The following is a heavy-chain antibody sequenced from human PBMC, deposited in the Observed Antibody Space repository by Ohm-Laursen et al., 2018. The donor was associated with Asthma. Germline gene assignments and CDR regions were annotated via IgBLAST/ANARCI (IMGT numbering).Heavy chain of an antibody. V-gene: IGHV1-69*13. D-gene: IGHD2-15*01. J-gene: IGHJ4*02. CDR1: GGTFSNYV. CDR3: GRKRGSCITSTCYSLDF. Sequence: SVKVSCKSSGGTFSNYVIGWVRQASGQGLEWMGGINSVFATTDYGQKFRGRVTITADESTATVYMELSSLRSDDTALYYCGRKRGSCITSTCYSLDFWGQGTLITVSS. CDR2: INSVFATT.